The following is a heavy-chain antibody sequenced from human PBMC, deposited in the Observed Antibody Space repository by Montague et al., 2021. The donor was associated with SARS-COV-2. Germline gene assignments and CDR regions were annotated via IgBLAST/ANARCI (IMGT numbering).Heavy chain of an antibody. V-gene: IGHV3-23*01. Sequence: SLRLSCAASGYSFINYAMGWVRQAPGKGLEWASVISGSSGNTYFADSVRGRFTISRDNSKNTLYLQMNSLRAEDTAVYYCVRKNYYGLGSFSTFDYWGQGTLVTVSS. CDR2: ISGSSGNT. CDR1: GYSFINYA. CDR3: VRKNYYGLGSFSTFDY. J-gene: IGHJ4*02. D-gene: IGHD3-10*01.